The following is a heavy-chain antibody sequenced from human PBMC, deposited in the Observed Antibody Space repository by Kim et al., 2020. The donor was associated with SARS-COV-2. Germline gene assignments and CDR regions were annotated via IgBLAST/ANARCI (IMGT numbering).Heavy chain of an antibody. V-gene: IGHV3-30*18. D-gene: IGHD5-18*01. J-gene: IGHJ6*02. CDR3: AKDSTTWIQLWLGRVMDV. CDR2: ISYDGSNK. Sequence: GGSLRLSCAASGFTFSSYGMHWVRQAPGKGLEWVAVISYDGSNKYYADSVKGRFTISRDNSKNTLYLQMNSLRAEDTAVYYCAKDSTTWIQLWLGRVMDVWGQGTTVTVSS. CDR1: GFTFSSYG.